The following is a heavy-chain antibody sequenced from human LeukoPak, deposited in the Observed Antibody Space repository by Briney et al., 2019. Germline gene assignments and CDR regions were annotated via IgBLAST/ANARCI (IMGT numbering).Heavy chain of an antibody. J-gene: IGHJ4*02. V-gene: IGHV3-21*01. CDR1: GFIFSSYS. D-gene: IGHD3-22*01. CDR2: ISSSSRYI. Sequence: GGSLRLSCAASGFIFSSYSMNWVRQAPGKGLESVSSISSSSRYIYYADSVKGRFTISRDNAKKSLYLQMNSLRAEDTAVYYCARDLGGYDYDDSSGYSNYWGQGTLVTVSS. CDR3: ARDLGGYDYDDSSGYSNY.